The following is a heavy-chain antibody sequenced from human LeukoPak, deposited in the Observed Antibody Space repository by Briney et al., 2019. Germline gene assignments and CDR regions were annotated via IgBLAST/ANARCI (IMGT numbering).Heavy chain of an antibody. V-gene: IGHV3-30-3*01. CDR2: ISYDGSNK. J-gene: IGHJ4*02. D-gene: IGHD3-22*01. CDR3: ARGLPHYDSSGYFDY. CDR1: GFTFSSYA. Sequence: PGGSLRLSCAASGFTFSSYAMHWVRQAPGKGLEWVAVISYDGSNKYYADSVKGRFTISRDNSKNTLYLQMNSLRAEDTAVYYCARGLPHYDSSGYFDYWGQGTLVTVSS.